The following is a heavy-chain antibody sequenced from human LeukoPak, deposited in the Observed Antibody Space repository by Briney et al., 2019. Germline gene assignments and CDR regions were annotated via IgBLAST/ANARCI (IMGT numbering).Heavy chain of an antibody. D-gene: IGHD3-10*01. Sequence: GAPVKVSCKASGGTFSSYAISWARQAPGRGLEWMGRIIPIFGTANYAQKFQGRVTITTDESTSTAYMELSSLRSEDTAVYYCAREPYGSGSQPVDYWGQGTLVTVSS. CDR3: AREPYGSGSQPVDY. CDR1: GGTFSSYA. J-gene: IGHJ4*02. V-gene: IGHV1-69*05. CDR2: IIPIFGTA.